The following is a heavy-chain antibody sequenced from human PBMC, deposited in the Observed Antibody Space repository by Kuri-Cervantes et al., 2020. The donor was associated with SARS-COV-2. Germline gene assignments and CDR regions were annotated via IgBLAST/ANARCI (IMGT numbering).Heavy chain of an antibody. V-gene: IGHV4-34*01. CDR2: INHSGST. CDR3: AREWFGENYYYYGMDV. Sequence: GSLRLSCAVYGGSFSGYYWSWIRQPPGKGLEWIGEINHSGSTNYNPSLKSRVTISVDTSKNQFSLKLSSVTAADTAVYYCAREWFGENYYYYGMDVWGQGTTVTVSS. CDR1: GGSFSGYY. D-gene: IGHD3-10*01. J-gene: IGHJ6*02.